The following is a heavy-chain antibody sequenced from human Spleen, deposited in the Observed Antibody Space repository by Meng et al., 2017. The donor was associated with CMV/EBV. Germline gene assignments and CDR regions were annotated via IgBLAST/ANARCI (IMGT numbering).Heavy chain of an antibody. V-gene: IGHV4-34*01. J-gene: IGHJ5*02. CDR2: INHSGST. CDR3: ARGGGSRYPNWVDP. D-gene: IGHD2-15*01. CDR1: GGSFSGYY. Sequence: VYGGSFSGYYWSWIGQRPGKGLEWIGEINHSGSTNYNPYLKSRVTISVDTSKNQFSLKLSSVTAADTAVYYCARGGGSRYPNWVDPWGQGTLVTVSS.